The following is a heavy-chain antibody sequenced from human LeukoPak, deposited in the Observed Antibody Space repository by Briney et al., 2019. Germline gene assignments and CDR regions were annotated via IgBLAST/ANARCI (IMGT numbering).Heavy chain of an antibody. CDR1: GGSISSGGYY. V-gene: IGHV4-31*03. Sequence: PSETLSPTCTVSGGSISSGGYYWSWIRQHPGKGLEWIGYIYYSRGTYYNLSLKSRVTISVDTSKNQFSLNMSSVTAADTAVYYCARERTTVTTGDAFDIWGQGTTVTVSS. CDR3: ARERTTVTTGDAFDI. CDR2: IYYSRGT. J-gene: IGHJ3*02. D-gene: IGHD4-17*01.